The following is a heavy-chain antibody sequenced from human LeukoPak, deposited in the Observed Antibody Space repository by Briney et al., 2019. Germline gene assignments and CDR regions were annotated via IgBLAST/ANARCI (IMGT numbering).Heavy chain of an antibody. Sequence: GRSLRLSCAASGFTFSSYGMHWVRQAPGKGLGWVAVISYDGSNQYYADSVKGRFTISRDNSKNTLYLQMNSLRGADTAVYYCAKAHTVTTLYWFDPWGQGTLVTVSS. CDR2: ISYDGSNQ. V-gene: IGHV3-30*18. CDR3: AKAHTVTTLYWFDP. J-gene: IGHJ5*02. CDR1: GFTFSSYG. D-gene: IGHD4-17*01.